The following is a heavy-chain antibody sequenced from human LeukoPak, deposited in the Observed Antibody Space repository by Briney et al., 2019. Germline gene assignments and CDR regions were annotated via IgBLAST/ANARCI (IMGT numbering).Heavy chain of an antibody. CDR2: ISANNGYT. CDR1: GYTFTSYS. Sequence: GASVRLSCKASGYTFTSYSINWVRQAPRQGLEWVSSISANNGYTNYADKLKGRFTITTDKSTTTAYMELTSLTSDDTAVYYCARDEHYYGSGSYYRRASTFDIWGQGTMVTVSS. V-gene: IGHV1-18*04. D-gene: IGHD3-10*01. CDR3: ARDEHYYGSGSYYRRASTFDI. J-gene: IGHJ3*02.